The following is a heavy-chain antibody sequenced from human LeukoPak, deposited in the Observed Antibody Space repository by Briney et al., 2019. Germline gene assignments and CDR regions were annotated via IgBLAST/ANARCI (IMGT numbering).Heavy chain of an antibody. V-gene: IGHV4-59*01. CDR1: GGSISSYY. CDR2: IYYTGST. D-gene: IGHD6-19*01. Sequence: KPSETLSLTCTVSGGSISSYYWSWMRQPPGKGLEWFGYIYYTGSTNYNPSLKSRVTISVDTSKNQFSLKLSSVTAADTAVYYCAGYGVPVAGSPIGAFDIWGQGTMVSVSS. CDR3: AGYGVPVAGSPIGAFDI. J-gene: IGHJ3*02.